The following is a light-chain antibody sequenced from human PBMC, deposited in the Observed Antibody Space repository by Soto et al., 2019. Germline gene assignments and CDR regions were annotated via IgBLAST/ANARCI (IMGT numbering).Light chain of an antibody. J-gene: IGKJ1*01. CDR2: AAS. V-gene: IGKV1-39*01. CDR3: QQSYSTPWT. CDR1: QSISSY. Sequence: DIQMTQSPSSLSASVGDRVTITCRASQSISSYLNWYQQKPGQATKPLIYAASSLQSGVPSRFSGSGSGTDFTLTISSLQPEDFATYYCQQSYSTPWTFGQGTKVEIK.